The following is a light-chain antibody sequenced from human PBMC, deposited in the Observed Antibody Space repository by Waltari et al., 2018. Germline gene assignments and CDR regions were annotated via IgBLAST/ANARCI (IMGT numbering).Light chain of an antibody. J-gene: IGKJ4*01. V-gene: IGKV3-20*01. CDR1: QTVITIA. Sequence: EIVLTQSPGTLSLSPGDRATLPCRASQTVITIALSWYQQKPGQAPRVLIYSTYNRATGIPDRFSGSGSGTDFTLTINRLAPEDFAMYYCQQYDGIVVTFGGGTKVEI. CDR2: STY. CDR3: QQYDGIVVT.